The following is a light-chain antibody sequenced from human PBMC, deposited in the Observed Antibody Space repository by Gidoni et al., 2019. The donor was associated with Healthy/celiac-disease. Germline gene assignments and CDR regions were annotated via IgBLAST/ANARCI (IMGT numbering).Light chain of an antibody. V-gene: IGKV3-11*01. J-gene: IGKJ4*01. CDR2: DAS. Sequence: EMWLTQSPATLSLSPGERATLSCRASQSVSSYLAWYQQKPGQAPRLHIYDASNRATGIPARFSDSGSGTDFTLTISSLEPEDFAVYYCQQRSNWQALTFXGXTKVEIK. CDR1: QSVSSY. CDR3: QQRSNWQALT.